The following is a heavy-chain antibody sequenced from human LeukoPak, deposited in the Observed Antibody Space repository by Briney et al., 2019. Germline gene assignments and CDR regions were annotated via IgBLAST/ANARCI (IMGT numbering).Heavy chain of an antibody. V-gene: IGHV4-39*07. J-gene: IGHJ4*02. D-gene: IGHD3-3*01. Sequence: SETLSLTCTVSGGSISSSSYYWGWIRQPPGKGLEWIGSIYYSGSTYYNPSLKSRVTISVDTSKNQFSLKLSSVIAADTAVYYCARDVLRFLEWSSCYFDYWGQGTLVTVSS. CDR1: GGSISSSSYY. CDR2: IYYSGST. CDR3: ARDVLRFLEWSSCYFDY.